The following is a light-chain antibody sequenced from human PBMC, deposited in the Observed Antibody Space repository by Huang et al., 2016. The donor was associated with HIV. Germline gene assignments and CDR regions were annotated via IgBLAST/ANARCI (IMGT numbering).Light chain of an antibody. V-gene: IGKV1-9*01. CDR3: QQLSAYPVT. Sequence: ILLTQSPSSLSASVGDRVIITCRASQDIGSSLAWYQQKPGKAPTLLIFGASALQTGVPSTFSGDGSGVDFTRAISSLQPEDFATYYCQQLSAYPVTFGGGTRVE. J-gene: IGKJ4*01. CDR1: QDIGSS. CDR2: GAS.